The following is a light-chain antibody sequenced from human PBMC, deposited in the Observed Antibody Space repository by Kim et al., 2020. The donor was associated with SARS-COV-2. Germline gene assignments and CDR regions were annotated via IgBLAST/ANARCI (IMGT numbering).Light chain of an antibody. CDR2: ATS. J-gene: IGKJ4*01. Sequence: ASVGDRVTITGRASQSISSYLNWYQQEPRKATKLMIYATSSLQSGVPSRLSGSGSGTDFTLNISRLQPEDFATYYCQQSYSTPVTFGGGTKV. V-gene: IGKV1-39*01. CDR3: QQSYSTPVT. CDR1: QSISSY.